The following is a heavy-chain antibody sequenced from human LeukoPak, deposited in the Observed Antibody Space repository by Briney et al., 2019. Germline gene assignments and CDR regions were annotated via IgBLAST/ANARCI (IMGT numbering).Heavy chain of an antibody. CDR3: ARVASPPITMIVVGHFDY. Sequence: PGGSLRLSCAASGYTFSTYWMSWVRQAPGQGLEWVANINQDGSEQYYVDSVKGRFTISRDNAKNSLYLQMNSLRAEDTAVYYCARVASPPITMIVVGHFDYWGQGTLVTVSS. D-gene: IGHD3-22*01. CDR2: INQDGSEQ. V-gene: IGHV3-7*01. J-gene: IGHJ4*02. CDR1: GYTFSTYW.